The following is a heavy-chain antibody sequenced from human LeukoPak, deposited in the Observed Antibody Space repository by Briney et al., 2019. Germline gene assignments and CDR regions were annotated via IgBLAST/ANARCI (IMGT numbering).Heavy chain of an antibody. CDR2: IYHSGST. V-gene: IGHV4-4*02. D-gene: IGHD1-1*01. CDR1: SGSINSNW. Sequence: PSGTLSLTCAVSSGSINSNWWSWVRQPPGKRLEWIGEIYHSGSTNYNPTLKSRVTISVDKSKNQFSLRLTSVTAADTAVYYCASQLGGTTFHWGQGILVTVSS. CDR3: ASQLGGTTFH. J-gene: IGHJ4*02.